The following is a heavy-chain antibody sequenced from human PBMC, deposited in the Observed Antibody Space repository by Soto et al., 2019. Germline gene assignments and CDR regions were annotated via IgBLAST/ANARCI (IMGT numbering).Heavy chain of an antibody. CDR2: ISYDGSNK. V-gene: IGHV3-30-3*01. CDR3: ARLGLEYSSEYYFDY. D-gene: IGHD6-6*01. J-gene: IGHJ4*02. Sequence: ESGGGVVQPGRSLRLSCAASGFTFSSYAMHWVRQAPGKGLEWVAVISYDGSNKYYADSVKGRFTISRDNSKNTLYLQMNSLRAEDTAVYYCARLGLEYSSEYYFDYWGQGTLVTVSS. CDR1: GFTFSSYA.